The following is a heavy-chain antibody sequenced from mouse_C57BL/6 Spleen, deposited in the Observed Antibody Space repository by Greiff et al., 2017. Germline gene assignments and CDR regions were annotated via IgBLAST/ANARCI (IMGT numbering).Heavy chain of an antibody. CDR1: GYTFTSYW. D-gene: IGHD2-10*02. J-gene: IGHJ4*01. V-gene: IGHV1-7*01. CDR3: ARGGYGNYADYAMDY. CDR2: INPSSGYP. Sequence: VQLQQSGAELAKPGASVKLSCKASGYTFTSYWMPWVKQRPGQGLEWIGYINPSSGYPKYNQKFKDTATLTADKSSSTAYMQRSSLTDEDSAVYYCARGGYGNYADYAMDYWGQGTSVTVSA.